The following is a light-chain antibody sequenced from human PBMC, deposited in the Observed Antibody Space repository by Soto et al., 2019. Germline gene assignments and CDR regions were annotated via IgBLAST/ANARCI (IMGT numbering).Light chain of an antibody. Sequence: DIQMTQSPSTLSASVVDRVTITCRASQTISNWLAWYQQKPGKAPKLLIYDASTLESGVPSRFSGSGSGTEFTLTISTLQPDDFATYYCQQYNTYTWTFGQGTKVDIK. CDR2: DAS. CDR1: QTISNW. J-gene: IGKJ1*01. CDR3: QQYNTYTWT. V-gene: IGKV1-5*01.